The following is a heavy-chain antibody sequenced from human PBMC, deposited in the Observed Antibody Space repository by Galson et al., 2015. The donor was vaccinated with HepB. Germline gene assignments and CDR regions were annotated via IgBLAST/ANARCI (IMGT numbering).Heavy chain of an antibody. CDR3: AVGATKAGYYYYYGMDV. Sequence: SLRLSCAASGFTFSSYAMSWVRQAPGKGLEWVSAISGSGGSTYYADSVKGRFTISRDNSKNTLYLQMNSLRAEDTAVYYCAVGATKAGYYYYYGMDVWGQGTTVTVSS. CDR1: GFTFSSYA. CDR2: ISGSGGST. V-gene: IGHV3-23*01. D-gene: IGHD1-26*01. J-gene: IGHJ6*02.